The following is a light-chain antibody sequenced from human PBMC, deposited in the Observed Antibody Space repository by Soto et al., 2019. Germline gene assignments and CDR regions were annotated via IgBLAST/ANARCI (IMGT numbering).Light chain of an antibody. Sequence: QSALTQPPSASGSPGQSVTISCTGTSSDVGAFNYVSWYQQHPGKAPKLMIFEINKPPSGVPDRFSGSKSGNTASLTVSGLQAEDEADYYCSSYAGINIYVFGGGTQLTVL. J-gene: IGLJ7*01. CDR1: SSDVGAFNY. CDR2: EIN. CDR3: SSYAGINIYV. V-gene: IGLV2-8*01.